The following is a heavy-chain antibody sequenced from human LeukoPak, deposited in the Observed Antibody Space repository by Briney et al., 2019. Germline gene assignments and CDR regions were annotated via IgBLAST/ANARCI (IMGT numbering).Heavy chain of an antibody. CDR1: VFTFSSYA. CDR3: ARAYDYGDYLGFHPYFDY. J-gene: IGHJ4*02. Sequence: GGSLRLSCAASVFTFSSYAMHWVRQAPGKGLEWVAVISYDGSNKYYADSVKGRFTISRDNSKNTLYLQMNSLRAEDTAVYYCARAYDYGDYLGFHPYFDYWGQGTLVTVSS. V-gene: IGHV3-30*04. CDR2: ISYDGSNK. D-gene: IGHD4-17*01.